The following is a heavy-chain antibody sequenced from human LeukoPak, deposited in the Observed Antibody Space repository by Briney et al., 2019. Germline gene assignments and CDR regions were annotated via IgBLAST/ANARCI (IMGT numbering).Heavy chain of an antibody. D-gene: IGHD3-9*01. CDR1: GGSISNSY. CDR3: ARDHWLLSSKTWYYYGMDV. Sequence: SETLSLTCTVSGGSISNSYWSWIRQPPGKGLEWIGDISHSGSPDYSPSLKSRVTILADTSKNQFSLILTSVTAADTAIYYCARDHWLLSSKTWYYYGMDVWGQGTTVTVSS. J-gene: IGHJ6*02. CDR2: ISHSGSP. V-gene: IGHV4-59*01.